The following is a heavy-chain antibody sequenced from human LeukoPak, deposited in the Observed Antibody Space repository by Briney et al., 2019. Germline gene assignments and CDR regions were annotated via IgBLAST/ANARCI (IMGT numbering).Heavy chain of an antibody. CDR1: GYSFTDYW. CDR3: ARLHSGTYLGDY. Sequence: GESLKISCKCSGYSFTDYWIGWVRQMPGKVLEWMGIIYPGDSDTRYSPSFQGQVTISADKSISTAYLQWSRLKASDTAMYYCARLHSGTYLGDYWGQGTLVTVSS. J-gene: IGHJ4*02. CDR2: IYPGDSDT. V-gene: IGHV5-51*01. D-gene: IGHD1-26*01.